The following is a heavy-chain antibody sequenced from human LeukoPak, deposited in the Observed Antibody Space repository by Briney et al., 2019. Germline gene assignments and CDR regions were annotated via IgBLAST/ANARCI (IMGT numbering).Heavy chain of an antibody. D-gene: IGHD2-2*01. Sequence: SETLSLTCAVYGGSFSGYYWSWIRQPPGKGLEWIGEINHSGSTNYNPSLKSRVTISVDTSKNQFSLKLSSVTAADTAAYYCARVASDCSSTSCPTGSYQDYWGQGTLVTVSS. CDR1: GGSFSGYY. CDR2: INHSGST. V-gene: IGHV4-34*01. J-gene: IGHJ4*02. CDR3: ARVASDCSSTSCPTGSYQDY.